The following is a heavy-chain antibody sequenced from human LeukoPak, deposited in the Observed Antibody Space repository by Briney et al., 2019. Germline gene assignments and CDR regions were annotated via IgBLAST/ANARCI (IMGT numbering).Heavy chain of an antibody. Sequence: GGSLRLSCAASGFTFSGSAMHWVRQASGKGLEWVGRIRSKANSYATAYAASVKGRFTISRDDSKNTAYLQMNSLKTEDTAVYYCTIVSVAGADAFDIWGQGTMVTVSS. V-gene: IGHV3-73*01. D-gene: IGHD6-19*01. CDR2: IRSKANSYAT. J-gene: IGHJ3*02. CDR3: TIVSVAGADAFDI. CDR1: GFTFSGSA.